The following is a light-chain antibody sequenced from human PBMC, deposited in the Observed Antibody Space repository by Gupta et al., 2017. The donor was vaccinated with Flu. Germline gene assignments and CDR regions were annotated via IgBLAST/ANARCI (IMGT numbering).Light chain of an antibody. CDR2: GAS. Sequence: EIVMTQSPATLSVSPGERATLSCRASQSGSSNLAWYQQKPGQAPRLLIYGASTRATGIPARFSGSGSGTEFTLTISSLQSEDFAVYYCQQYNNWPPRDSFGQGTKLEIK. V-gene: IGKV3-15*01. CDR3: QQYNNWPPRDS. J-gene: IGKJ2*03. CDR1: QSGSSN.